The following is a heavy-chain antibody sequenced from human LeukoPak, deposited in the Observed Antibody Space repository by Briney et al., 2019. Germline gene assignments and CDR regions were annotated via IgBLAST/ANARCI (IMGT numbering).Heavy chain of an antibody. CDR1: GFTFSTYA. J-gene: IGHJ3*01. V-gene: IGHV3-23*01. CDR3: AKEMATIRASDF. CDR2: FSGSGSGT. Sequence: GGSLRLSCAASGFTFSTYAMSWVRQASGKGLEWVSVFSGSGSGTYYADSVKGRFTISRDNSKNTLYLQMNSLRAEDTAVYYCAKEMATIRASDFWGQGTMVTVSS. D-gene: IGHD5-24*01.